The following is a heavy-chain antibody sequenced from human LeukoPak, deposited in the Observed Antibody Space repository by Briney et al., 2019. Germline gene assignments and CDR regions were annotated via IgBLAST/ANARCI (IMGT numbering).Heavy chain of an antibody. D-gene: IGHD6-19*01. J-gene: IGHJ2*01. CDR3: AKSTSGWASWYFDL. Sequence: GGSLRLSCAASGFTFSGYWMTWVRQAPGKGLEWVSAISGSGGSTYYADSVKGRFTISRDNSKNTLYLQMNSLRAEDTAVCYCAKSTSGWASWYFDLWGRGTLVTVSS. CDR2: ISGSGGST. V-gene: IGHV3-23*01. CDR1: GFTFSGYW.